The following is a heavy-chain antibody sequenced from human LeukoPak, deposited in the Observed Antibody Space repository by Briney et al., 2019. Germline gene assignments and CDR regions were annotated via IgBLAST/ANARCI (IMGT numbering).Heavy chain of an antibody. V-gene: IGHV4-59*01. CDR3: ARGVGGSGWSKYYYYGMDV. CDR2: IYYSGST. CDR1: GGSISSYY. J-gene: IGHJ6*02. Sequence: SETLSLTCTVSGGSISSYYWSWLRQPPGKGLEWIGYIYYSGSTNYNPSLKSRVTISVDTSKNQFSLKLSSVTAADTAVYYCARGVGGSGWSKYYYYGMDVWGQGTTVTVSS. D-gene: IGHD6-19*01.